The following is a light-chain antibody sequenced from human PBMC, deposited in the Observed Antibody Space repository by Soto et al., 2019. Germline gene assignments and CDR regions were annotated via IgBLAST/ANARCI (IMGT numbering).Light chain of an antibody. J-gene: IGKJ2*01. Sequence: DIVMTQTPLSSPVTLGQPASISCRSSQSLVHSDGNTSLSGLQQRPCQPPRLLTYAISNLFSGVPDRFSGSGAGTDFTLKISRVEAEDVGVYYCMQATQPYTFGQGTNLEIK. V-gene: IGKV2-24*01. CDR3: MQATQPYT. CDR1: QSLVHSDGNTS. CDR2: AIS.